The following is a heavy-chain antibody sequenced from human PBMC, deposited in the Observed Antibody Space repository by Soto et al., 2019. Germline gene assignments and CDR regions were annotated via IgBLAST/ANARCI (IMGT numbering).Heavy chain of an antibody. Sequence: EVQLLESGGGLVQPGGSRVLSCALSRFTFSIYAMSWVRRAPGKGLEWVSSISGGGKDAYYADPVKGRFTISRDNPQNTMYLQMSSLRADDTAVYYCARSLFLASTDTDPFDYWGQGALVTVSS. CDR1: RFTFSIYA. J-gene: IGHJ4*02. V-gene: IGHV3-23*01. CDR3: ARSLFLASTDTDPFDY. CDR2: ISGGGKDA. D-gene: IGHD3-3*02.